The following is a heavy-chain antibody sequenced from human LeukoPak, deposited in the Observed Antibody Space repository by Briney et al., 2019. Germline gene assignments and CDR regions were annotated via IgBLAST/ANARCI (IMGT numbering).Heavy chain of an antibody. D-gene: IGHD3-10*01. Sequence: PSETLSLTCTVSGGSVSSSTWSWIRQPPGKRLEWIGYIWRSGSTNHNPSLKSRVTISSDTSNSQISLELRSVTVADTAVYFCARDPIRGKDAFDIWGQGTQVTVSS. CDR2: IWRSGST. V-gene: IGHV4-59*02. CDR3: ARDPIRGKDAFDI. CDR1: GGSVSSST. J-gene: IGHJ3*02.